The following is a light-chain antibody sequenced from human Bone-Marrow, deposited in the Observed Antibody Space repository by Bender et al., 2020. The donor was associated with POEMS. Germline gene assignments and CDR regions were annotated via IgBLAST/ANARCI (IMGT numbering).Light chain of an antibody. Sequence: QSVVTQPPSLSEAPRQRVTISCSGSNSNFASNTVNWYQQLPGEAPKLLIYYDDLLTPGVSDRFSASKSGTSASLAISELQSEDEALYYCSARDDILSGWVFGGGTKLTVL. V-gene: IGLV1-36*01. CDR1: NSNFASNT. CDR3: SARDDILSGWV. J-gene: IGLJ3*02. CDR2: YDD.